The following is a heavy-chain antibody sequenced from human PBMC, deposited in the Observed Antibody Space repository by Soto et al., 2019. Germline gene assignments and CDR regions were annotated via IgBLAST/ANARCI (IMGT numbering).Heavy chain of an antibody. CDR1: GASVSSGDW. J-gene: IGHJ4*02. CDR3: SRYDGHSGSLIGY. V-gene: IGHV4-4*02. D-gene: IGHD1-26*01. Sequence: PSETLSLTCAGSGASVSSGDWWSWVRQPPGERLEWIGEIFHSGTTNYNPSLKSRVTISVDKSKNQFSLKLSSVTAADTAVYYCSRYDGHSGSLIGYWGQGTLDTVSS. CDR2: IFHSGTT.